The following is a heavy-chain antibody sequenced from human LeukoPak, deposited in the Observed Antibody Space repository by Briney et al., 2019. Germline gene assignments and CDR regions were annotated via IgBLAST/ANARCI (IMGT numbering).Heavy chain of an antibody. D-gene: IGHD6-13*01. CDR2: IYYSGST. Sequence: PSETLSLTCTVSGGSISSSSYYWGWIRQPPGKGLEWIGSIYYSGSTYYNPSLKSRVTISVDTSKNQFSLKLSSVTAADTAVYYCARHLAAAGLFDYWGQGTLVTVSS. V-gene: IGHV4-39*01. CDR3: ARHLAAAGLFDY. J-gene: IGHJ4*02. CDR1: GGSISSSSYY.